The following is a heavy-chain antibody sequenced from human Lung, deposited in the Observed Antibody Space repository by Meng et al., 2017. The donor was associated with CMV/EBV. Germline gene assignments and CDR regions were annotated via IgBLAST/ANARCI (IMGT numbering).Heavy chain of an antibody. V-gene: IGHV4-34*01. CDR3: ARGRYDFWSGYSRGYFDY. CDR1: GGSFSGYY. Sequence: GSLRLXCAVYGGSFSGYYWSWIRQPPGKGLEWIGEINHSGSTNYNPSLKSRVTILVDTSKNQFFLKLSSVTAADTAVYYCARGRYDFWSGYSRGYFDYLGQGXLVTVSS. CDR2: INHSGST. J-gene: IGHJ4*02. D-gene: IGHD3-3*01.